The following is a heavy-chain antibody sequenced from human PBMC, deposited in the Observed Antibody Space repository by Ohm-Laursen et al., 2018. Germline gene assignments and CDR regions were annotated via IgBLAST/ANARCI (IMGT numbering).Heavy chain of an antibody. CDR2: IFSNDEK. Sequence: TQTLTLTCTVSGFSLSNARMGVSWIRQPPGKALEWLAHIFSNDEKAYSTSLKSRLTISKDTSKSQVVLTMINMDPVDTATYYCARILSGYENFDYWGQGALVTVSS. J-gene: IGHJ4*02. CDR3: ARILSGYENFDY. V-gene: IGHV2-26*01. D-gene: IGHD5-12*01. CDR1: GFSLSNARMG.